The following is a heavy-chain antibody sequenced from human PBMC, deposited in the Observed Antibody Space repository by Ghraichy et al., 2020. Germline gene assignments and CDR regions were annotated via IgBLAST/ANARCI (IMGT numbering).Heavy chain of an antibody. V-gene: IGHV2-26*01. CDR2: IFSNDEK. D-gene: IGHD5-12*01. CDR1: GFSLSNARMG. Sequence: SGPTLVKPTETLTLTCTVSGFSLSNARMGVSWIRQPPGKALEWLAHIFSNDEKSYSTSLKSRLTISKDTSKSQVVLTMTNMDPVDTATYYCARILGGGSGYDYDFDYWGQGTLVTVSS. J-gene: IGHJ4*02. CDR3: ARILGGGSGYDYDFDY.